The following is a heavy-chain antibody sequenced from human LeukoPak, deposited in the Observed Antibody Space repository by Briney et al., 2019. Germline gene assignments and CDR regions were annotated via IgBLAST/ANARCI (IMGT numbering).Heavy chain of an antibody. D-gene: IGHD3-10*01. Sequence: PGGSLRLSCAASGFSFSSYAVSWVRQAPGKGLEWVSGISGSGTSTYYADSVKGRFTISRDNTKNSMYLQMNSLRAEDTAVYYCARDEPGYGEFLLYWGQGTLVTVSS. J-gene: IGHJ4*02. V-gene: IGHV3-23*01. CDR3: ARDEPGYGEFLLY. CDR2: ISGSGTST. CDR1: GFSFSSYA.